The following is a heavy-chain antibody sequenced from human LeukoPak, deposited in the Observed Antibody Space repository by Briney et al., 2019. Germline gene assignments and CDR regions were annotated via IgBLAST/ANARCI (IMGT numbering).Heavy chain of an antibody. CDR1: GGTFSSYA. D-gene: IGHD3-22*01. Sequence: GASVKVSCKASGGTFSSYAISWVRQAPGQGLEWMGGIIPIFGTANYAQKFQGRVTITADKSTSTAYMELSSLRSEDTAVYYCAKAGPMKLQHYFDYWGQGTLVTVSS. V-gene: IGHV1-69*06. CDR2: IIPIFGTA. J-gene: IGHJ4*02. CDR3: AKAGPMKLQHYFDY.